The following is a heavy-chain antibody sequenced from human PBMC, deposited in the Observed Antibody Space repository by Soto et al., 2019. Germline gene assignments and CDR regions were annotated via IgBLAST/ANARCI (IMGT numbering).Heavy chain of an antibody. V-gene: IGHV4-59*01. CDR2: IYYNGTA. CDR3: ARVAMVRGIITYYYGLDV. CDR1: GGSIISYY. Sequence: PSETLSLTCTVSGGSIISYYWSWIRQPPRKGLELIGYIYYNGTANYNPSLKGRVTISVDTPKNQFSLKLRSVTAADTAVYYCARVAMVRGIITYYYGLDVWGQGTTATVSS. J-gene: IGHJ6*02. D-gene: IGHD3-10*01.